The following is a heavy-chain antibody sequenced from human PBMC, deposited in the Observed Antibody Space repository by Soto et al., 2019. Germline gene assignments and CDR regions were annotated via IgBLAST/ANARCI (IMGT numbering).Heavy chain of an antibody. CDR3: ASCISTSCYMRWVSYGMDV. CDR1: GFTFSSYD. Sequence: QVQLVESGGGVVQPGRSLRLSCAASGFTFSSYDMHWVRQAPGKGLEWVAVISYDGSNKYYADSVKGRFTISRDNSKNTRYLQMNSLRAEDTAVYSCASCISTSCYMRWVSYGMDVWGQGTTVTVSS. CDR2: ISYDGSNK. V-gene: IGHV3-30-3*01. D-gene: IGHD2-2*02. J-gene: IGHJ6*02.